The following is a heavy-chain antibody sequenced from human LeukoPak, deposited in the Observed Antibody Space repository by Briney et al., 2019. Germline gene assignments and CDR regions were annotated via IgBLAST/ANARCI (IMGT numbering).Heavy chain of an antibody. CDR2: IIPIFGTA. J-gene: IGHJ5*02. Sequence: ASVKVSCKASGGTFSSYAISWVRQAPGQGLEWMGRIIPIFGTANYAQKFQGRVTITADESTSTAYMELSSPRSEDTAVYYCARLRYFGWDPIGPWGQGTLVTGPS. V-gene: IGHV1-69*15. D-gene: IGHD3-9*01. CDR1: GGTFSSYA. CDR3: ARLRYFGWDPIGP.